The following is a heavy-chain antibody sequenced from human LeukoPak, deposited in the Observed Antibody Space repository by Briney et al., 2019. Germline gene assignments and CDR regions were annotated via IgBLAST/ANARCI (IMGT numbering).Heavy chain of an antibody. Sequence: PSETLSLTCTVSGGSISSSSYHWGWIRQPLGKGLEWIGTILYSGSTSYNPSLKSRVTISVDTSKNQFSLKLSSVTAADTAVYYCVRRLSGSFSDYWGQGILVTVSS. J-gene: IGHJ4*02. CDR1: GGSISSSSYH. V-gene: IGHV4-39*01. CDR3: VRRLSGSFSDY. D-gene: IGHD1-26*01. CDR2: ILYSGST.